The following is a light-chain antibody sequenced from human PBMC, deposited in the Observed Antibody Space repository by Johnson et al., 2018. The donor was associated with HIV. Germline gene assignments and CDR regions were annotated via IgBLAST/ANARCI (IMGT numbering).Light chain of an antibody. CDR2: DNN. Sequence: QSVLIQSPSVSAAPGQKVTISCSGSSSNIGNNYVSWYQQLPGTAPKLLIYDNNKRPSGIPDRFSGSKSGTSATLGITGLQTGDEADYYCGTWDSSLSAGGVFGTGTKVSVL. CDR1: SSNIGNNY. CDR3: GTWDSSLSAGGV. V-gene: IGLV1-51*01. J-gene: IGLJ1*01.